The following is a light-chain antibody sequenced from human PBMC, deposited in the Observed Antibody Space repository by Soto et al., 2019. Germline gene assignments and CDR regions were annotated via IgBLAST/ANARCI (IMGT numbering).Light chain of an antibody. V-gene: IGKV4-1*01. J-gene: IGKJ4*01. CDR2: WAS. Sequence: DFVMTQSPDSLAVSLGETATINCKSSQSVLSSADNKNYLAWFQQKPGQPPKLLITWASIRQSGVPDRISGSGSGIDFTLTISGLQAEDVAVYYCQQTYGAPLTFGGGTRVEIK. CDR1: QSVLSSADNKNY. CDR3: QQTYGAPLT.